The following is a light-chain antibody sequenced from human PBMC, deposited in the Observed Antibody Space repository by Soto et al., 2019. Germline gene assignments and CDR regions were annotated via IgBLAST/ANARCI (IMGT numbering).Light chain of an antibody. J-gene: IGKJ4*01. CDR1: QSVSSD. CDR2: DIS. Sequence: ETVLTQFPATLSLSPGERATLSCRASQSVSSDLAWYQQKPGQAPRLLIYDISDRATGVPARFSGSGSGTDFTLTISSLEPEDFAVYYCQQRDSWPLTFGGWTKVEIK. V-gene: IGKV3-11*01. CDR3: QQRDSWPLT.